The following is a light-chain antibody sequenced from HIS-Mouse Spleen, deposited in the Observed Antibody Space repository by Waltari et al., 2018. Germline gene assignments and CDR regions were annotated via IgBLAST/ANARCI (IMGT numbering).Light chain of an antibody. CDR1: NIGSTS. V-gene: IGLV3-21*03. CDR3: QVWDSSSDHVV. Sequence: SYVLTQPPSVSVAPGKTARITCGGNNIGSTSVNWYQQKPGQAPVLVGYDDSDRPSGIPERFSGSNSGNTATLTISRVEAGDEADYYCQVWDSSSDHVVFGGGTKLTVL. J-gene: IGLJ2*01. CDR2: DDS.